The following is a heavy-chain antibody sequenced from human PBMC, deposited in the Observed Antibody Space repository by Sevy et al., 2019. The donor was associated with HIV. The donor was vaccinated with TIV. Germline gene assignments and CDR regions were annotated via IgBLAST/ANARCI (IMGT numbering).Heavy chain of an antibody. CDR1: GFTFTDYW. CDR3: AREVSGYNWRPYYFDS. CDR2: IKQDESEK. D-gene: IGHD5-12*01. V-gene: IGHV3-7*01. J-gene: IGHJ4*02. Sequence: GGSLRLSCAASGFTFTDYWMSWVRQTPGKGLEWVATIKQDESEKYYVDSVKGRFAISRDNGKNSVSLQMNGLRAEDTALYYCAREVSGYNWRPYYFDSWGQGTLVTVSS.